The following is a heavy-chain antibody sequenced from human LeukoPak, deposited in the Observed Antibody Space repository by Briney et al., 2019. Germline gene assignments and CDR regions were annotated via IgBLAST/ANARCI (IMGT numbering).Heavy chain of an antibody. D-gene: IGHD6-19*01. Sequence: PSETLSLTCAVYGGSFSGYYWSWIRQPPGRGLEWIGEINHSGSTNYNPSLKSRVTISVDTSKNQFSLKLSSVTAADTAVYYCASVAVSSGRGGVLGWVSYYYYMDVWGKGTTVTISS. CDR1: GGSFSGYY. CDR3: ASVAVSSGRGGVLGWVSYYYYMDV. V-gene: IGHV4-34*01. CDR2: INHSGST. J-gene: IGHJ6*03.